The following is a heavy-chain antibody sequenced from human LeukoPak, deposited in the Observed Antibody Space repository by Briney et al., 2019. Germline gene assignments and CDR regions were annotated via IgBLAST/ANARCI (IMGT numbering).Heavy chain of an antibody. V-gene: IGHV3-43*02. CDR1: GFNFDDYA. J-gene: IGHJ4*02. D-gene: IGHD3-10*01. CDR3: AKPQHYGRGDFDY. Sequence: GGSLRLSCAASGFNFDDYAMDWVRQAPGRGLEWVSLISGDGGITYYADLVKGRFTISRDNSKNSLYLQMNSLRTEDTALYYCAKPQHYGRGDFDYWGQGTLVTVPS. CDR2: ISGDGGIT.